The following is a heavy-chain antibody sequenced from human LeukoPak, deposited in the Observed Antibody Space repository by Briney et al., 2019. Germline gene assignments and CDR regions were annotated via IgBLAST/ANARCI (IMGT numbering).Heavy chain of an antibody. CDR2: IYYSGST. J-gene: IGHJ6*03. CDR3: AREKYQLLFSDYYYMDV. V-gene: IGHV4-59*12. Sequence: SETLSLTCTVSGGSISSYYWSWIRQPPGKGLEWIGYIYYSGSTNYNPSLKSRVTISVDTSKNQFSLKLSSVTAADTAVYYCAREKYQLLFSDYYYMDVWGKGTTVTVSS. D-gene: IGHD2-2*01. CDR1: GGSISSYY.